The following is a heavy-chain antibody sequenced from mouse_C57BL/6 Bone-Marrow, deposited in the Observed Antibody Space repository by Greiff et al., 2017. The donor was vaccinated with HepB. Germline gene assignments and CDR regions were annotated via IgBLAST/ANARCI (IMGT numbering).Heavy chain of an antibody. V-gene: IGHV1-15*01. Sequence: QVHVKQSGAELVRPGASVTLSCKASGYTFTDYEMHWVKQTPVHGLEWIGAIDPETGGTAYNQKFKGKAILTADKSSSTAYMELRSLTSEDSAVYYCTWGVNYWYFDVWGTGTAVTVSS. CDR2: IDPETGGT. CDR1: GYTFTDYE. CDR3: TWGVNYWYFDV. J-gene: IGHJ1*03. D-gene: IGHD2-2*01.